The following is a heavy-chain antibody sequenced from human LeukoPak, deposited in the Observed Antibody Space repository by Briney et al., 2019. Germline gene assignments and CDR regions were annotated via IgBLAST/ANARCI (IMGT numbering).Heavy chain of an antibody. CDR1: GFTFDDYA. CDR3: AKGDSYSSGWDIKNWFDP. V-gene: IGHV3-9*01. CDR2: ISWNSGSI. D-gene: IGHD6-19*01. J-gene: IGHJ5*02. Sequence: PGGSLRLSCAASGFTFDDYAMHWVRQAPGKGLEWVSGISWNSGSIGYADSVKGRFTISRDNAKNSLYLQMNSLRAEDTALYYCAKGDSYSSGWDIKNWFDPWGQGTLVTVSS.